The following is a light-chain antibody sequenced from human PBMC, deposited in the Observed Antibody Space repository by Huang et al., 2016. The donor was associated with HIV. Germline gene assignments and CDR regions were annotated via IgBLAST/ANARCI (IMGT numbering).Light chain of an antibody. V-gene: IGKV1-33*01. J-gene: IGKJ1*01. CDR1: QDINKF. CDR2: DAS. Sequence: DIQMTQSPSSLSPSVGDRVTITCQASQDINKFLNWYQQRPGKAPRLLIYDASNLETGVPSRFSGSGSGVDFTFTISSLQPEDVATYYCQQYDGLPPWTFGQGTKVEIK. CDR3: QQYDGLPPWT.